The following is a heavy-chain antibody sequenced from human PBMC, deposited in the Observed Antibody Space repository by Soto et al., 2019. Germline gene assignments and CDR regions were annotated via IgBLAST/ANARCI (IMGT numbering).Heavy chain of an antibody. CDR2: ISYDGSNK. CDR1: GFTFSSYG. J-gene: IGHJ3*02. CDR3: AKDNGSGCDWLRVGDASDI. D-gene: IGHD5-12*01. Sequence: QVQLMESGGGVVQTGRSLRLSCAASGFTFSSYGMHWVRQAPGKGLEWVAVISYDGSNKYYADSVKGRLTISRDNSKNTLYLHMNSLRGEDMAVYYCAKDNGSGCDWLRVGDASDIWGQGTMVTVSS. V-gene: IGHV3-30*18.